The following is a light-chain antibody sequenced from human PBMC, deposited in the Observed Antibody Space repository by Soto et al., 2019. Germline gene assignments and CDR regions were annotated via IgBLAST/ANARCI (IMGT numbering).Light chain of an antibody. CDR1: SRDVGGYNY. CDR3: LSFTSSFTYI. J-gene: IGLJ1*01. V-gene: IGLV2-14*01. CDR2: EVT. Sequence: QSVLTQPASVSGSPGQSITISCTGTSRDVGGYNYVSWYQHHPGKAPKLMIYEVTNRPSGVSIRFSGSKSGTTASLTISGLQAEDEADYYCLSFTSSFTYIFGTGTKVTVL.